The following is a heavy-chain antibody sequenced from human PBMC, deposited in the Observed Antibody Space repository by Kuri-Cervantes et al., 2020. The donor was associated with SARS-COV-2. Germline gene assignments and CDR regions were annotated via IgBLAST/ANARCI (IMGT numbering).Heavy chain of an antibody. D-gene: IGHD3-22*01. J-gene: IGHJ4*02. CDR1: GFTFSSYG. CDR2: IWYDGSNK. V-gene: IGHV3-33*01. Sequence: GESLKISCAASGFTFSSYGMHWARQAPGKGLEWVAVIWYDGSNKYYADSVKGRFTISRDNSKNTLYLQMNSLRAEDTAVYYCARGSYYYDSSRGDDYWGQGTLVTVSS. CDR3: ARGSYYYDSSRGDDY.